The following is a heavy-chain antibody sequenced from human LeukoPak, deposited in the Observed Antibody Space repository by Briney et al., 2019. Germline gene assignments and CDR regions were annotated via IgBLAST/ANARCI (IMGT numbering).Heavy chain of an antibody. CDR3: ARDQYYYDSSGYYGHYFDY. D-gene: IGHD3-22*01. J-gene: IGHJ4*02. CDR1: GDSTNTYF. CDR2: IYYTGTT. Sequence: PSETLSLTCTISGDSTNTYFWSWIRQPPGKGLEWIGYIYYTGTTNYNPSLKSRVTISVDRSKNQFSLKLSSVTAADTAVYYCARDQYYYDSSGYYGHYFDYWGQGTLVTVSS. V-gene: IGHV4-59*12.